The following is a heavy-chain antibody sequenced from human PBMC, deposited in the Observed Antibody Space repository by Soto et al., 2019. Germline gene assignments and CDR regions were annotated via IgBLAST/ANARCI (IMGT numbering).Heavy chain of an antibody. J-gene: IGHJ6*02. V-gene: IGHV1-2*04. CDR1: GYTFTGYY. CDR3: ARDGSSGWYFGGYYGMDV. D-gene: IGHD6-19*01. Sequence: ASVKVSCKASGYTFTGYYMHWARQAPGQGLEWMGWINPNSGGTNYAQKVQGWVTMTRDTSISTAYMELSRLRSDDTAVYYCARDGSSGWYFGGYYGMDVWGQGTTVTVSS. CDR2: INPNSGGT.